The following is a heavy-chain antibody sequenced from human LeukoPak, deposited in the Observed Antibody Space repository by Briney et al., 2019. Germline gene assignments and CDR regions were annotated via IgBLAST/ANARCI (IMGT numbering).Heavy chain of an antibody. CDR1: GFTFSSYA. J-gene: IGHJ4*02. CDR2: ISGSGGST. D-gene: IGHD6-13*01. CDR3: AKVVYSSSWYLAEYYFDY. V-gene: IGHV3-23*01. Sequence: GGSLRLSCAASGFTFSSYAMSWVRQAPGKGLEWVSAISGSGGSTYYADSVKGRFTISRDNSKNTLYLQMNSLRAEDTAVYYCAKVVYSSSWYLAEYYFDYWGQGTLVTVSS.